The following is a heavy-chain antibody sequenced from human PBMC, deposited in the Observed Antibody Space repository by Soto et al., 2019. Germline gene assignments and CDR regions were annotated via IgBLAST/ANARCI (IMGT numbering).Heavy chain of an antibody. CDR1: GFTFSSYS. Sequence: GGSLRLSCAASGFTFSSYSMNWVRQAPGKGLEWVSSISSSSSYIYYADSVKGRFTISRDNAKNSLYLQMNSLRAEDTAVYYCARDSPQRYCSGGSCYFDYWGQGTLVTVSS. CDR3: ARDSPQRYCSGGSCYFDY. D-gene: IGHD2-15*01. CDR2: ISSSSSYI. J-gene: IGHJ4*02. V-gene: IGHV3-21*01.